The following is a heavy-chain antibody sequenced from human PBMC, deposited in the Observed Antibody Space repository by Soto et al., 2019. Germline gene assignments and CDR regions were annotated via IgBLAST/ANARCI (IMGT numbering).Heavy chain of an antibody. J-gene: IGHJ4*02. CDR3: ARGSDYPTYFDY. CDR1: GGSISSSSCY. CDR2: IYYSGST. V-gene: IGHV4-39*01. Sequence: SETLSLTCTVSGGSISSSSCYWGWIRQPPGKGLEWIGTIYYSGSTHYNPSLKSRVTISVDTSKNQFSLKLSSVTAADTAVYYCARGSDYPTYFDYWGQGTLVTVSS. D-gene: IGHD1-26*01.